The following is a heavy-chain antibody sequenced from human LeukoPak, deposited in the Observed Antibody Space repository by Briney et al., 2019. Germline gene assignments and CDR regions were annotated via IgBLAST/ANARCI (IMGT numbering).Heavy chain of an antibody. J-gene: IGHJ4*02. CDR3: AKDHHVRNIVPTVAYFDC. CDR1: GFTFSSFA. D-gene: IGHD5-12*01. V-gene: IGHV3-23*01. Sequence: GGSLRLSCVASGFTFSSFAMGWVRQSPGKGLELVSAITDNGRSPNYANSVKGRFAISRDNSKNTLYLQMNSLRAEDTAIYYCAKDHHVRNIVPTVAYFDCWGQGTLVTVSS. CDR2: ITDNGRSP.